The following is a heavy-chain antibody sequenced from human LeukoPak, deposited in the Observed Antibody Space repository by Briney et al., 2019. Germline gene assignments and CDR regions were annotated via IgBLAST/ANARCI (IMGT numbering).Heavy chain of an antibody. CDR1: GYTFTVYY. Sequence: ASVKVPCKASGYTFTVYYMHWLRQAPGQGLEWKGRINPNNGGTNYAQNFQGRVTMTRDTSISTAYMELSSLISDDTAVYYCASQNMEWELLAFDYWGQGTLVTVSS. D-gene: IGHD1-26*01. J-gene: IGHJ4*02. CDR3: ASQNMEWELLAFDY. CDR2: INPNNGGT. V-gene: IGHV1-2*06.